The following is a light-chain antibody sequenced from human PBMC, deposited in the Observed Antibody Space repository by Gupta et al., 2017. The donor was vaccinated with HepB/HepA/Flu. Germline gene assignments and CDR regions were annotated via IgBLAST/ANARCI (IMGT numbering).Light chain of an antibody. V-gene: IGLV3-1*01. CDR3: QACDSSVV. CDR1: KLGDKF. Sequence: SYELTQPPSVSVSPGQTPNITCSGDKLGDKFACWYQQKPGQSPVLVIYQDNKRPSGIPERFSGSNSGNTATLTISGTQARDEADYYCQACDSSVVFGGGTKLTVL. CDR2: QDN. J-gene: IGLJ2*01.